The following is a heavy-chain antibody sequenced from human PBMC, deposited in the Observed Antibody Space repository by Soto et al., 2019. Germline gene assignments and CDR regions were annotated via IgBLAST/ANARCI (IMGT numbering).Heavy chain of an antibody. CDR3: ARYGSGSYLDY. D-gene: IGHD3-10*01. CDR2: VYYTGRT. V-gene: IGHV4-59*01. CDR1: NGSISPYY. J-gene: IGHJ4*02. Sequence: QVQLQESGPGLVKPSETLSLTCTVSNGSISPYYWSWIRQPPGKGLEWIGYVYYTGRTNYNPSLKSRVTISVDMSKNQFSLKLNSVTAADTAVYYCARYGSGSYLDYWGQGILVTVSS.